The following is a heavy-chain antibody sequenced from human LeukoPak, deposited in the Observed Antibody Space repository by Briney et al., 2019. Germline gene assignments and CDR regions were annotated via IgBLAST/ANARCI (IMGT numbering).Heavy chain of an antibody. Sequence: SETLSLTCAVYGGSFSGYYWSWIRQPPGKGLEWIGEINHSGSTNYNPSLKSQVTISVDTSKNQFSLKLSSVTAADTAVYYCARGRSTVTYDYWGQGTLVTVSS. CDR2: INHSGST. CDR3: ARGRSTVTYDY. CDR1: GGSFSGYY. V-gene: IGHV4-34*01. J-gene: IGHJ4*02. D-gene: IGHD4-17*01.